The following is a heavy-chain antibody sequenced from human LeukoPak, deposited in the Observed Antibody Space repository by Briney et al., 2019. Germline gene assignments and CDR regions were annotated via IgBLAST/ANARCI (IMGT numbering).Heavy chain of an antibody. J-gene: IGHJ4*02. Sequence: SETLSLTCTVSGGSISSSSYYWGWIRQPPGKGLEWIGSIYYSGSTYYNPSLKSRVTISVDTSKNQFSLKLSSVTAADTAVYYCASTVPYYYDSSALGEYWGQGTLVTVSS. CDR3: ASTVPYYYDSSALGEY. V-gene: IGHV4-39*07. CDR1: GGSISSSSYY. CDR2: IYYSGST. D-gene: IGHD3-22*01.